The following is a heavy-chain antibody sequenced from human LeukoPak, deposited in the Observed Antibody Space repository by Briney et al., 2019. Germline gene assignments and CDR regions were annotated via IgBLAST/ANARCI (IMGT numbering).Heavy chain of an antibody. CDR2: IYYTAIT. D-gene: IGHD6-19*01. Sequence: SETLSLTCTVSGGSISSGSYFWAWIRQPPGKGLEWIGNIYYTAITYYNPSLKSRVTISVDTSRNQFSLNLSSVTAADTAVYYCARTIIGVAGTELGWFDPWGQGALVTVSS. CDR3: ARTIIGVAGTELGWFDP. V-gene: IGHV4-39*07. CDR1: GGSISSGSYF. J-gene: IGHJ5*02.